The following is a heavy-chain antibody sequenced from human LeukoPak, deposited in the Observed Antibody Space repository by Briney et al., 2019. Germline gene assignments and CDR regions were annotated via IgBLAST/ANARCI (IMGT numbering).Heavy chain of an antibody. D-gene: IGHD7-27*01. CDR2: IYTSGST. CDR3: ARVTRERNYYYYYMDV. J-gene: IGHJ6*03. Sequence: ETLSLTCTVSGGSISSYYWSWIRQPAGKGLEWIGRIYTSGSTNYNPSLKSRVTMSVDTSKNQFSLKLSSVTAADTAVYYCARVTRERNYYYYYMDVWGKGTTVTVSS. CDR1: GGSISSYY. V-gene: IGHV4-4*07.